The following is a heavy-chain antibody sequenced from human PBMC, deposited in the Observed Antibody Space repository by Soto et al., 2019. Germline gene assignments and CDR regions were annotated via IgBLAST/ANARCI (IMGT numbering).Heavy chain of an antibody. CDR1: GGSISSGGYY. Sequence: QVQLQESGPGLVKPSQTLSLTCTVSGGSISSGGYYWSWIRQHPGKGLEWIGYIYYSGSTYYNPSRKSRVTLSRDTSKNQFSLKLSSVTAADTAVYYCERSMYSSMHYYGMDVWGQGTTVTVSS. V-gene: IGHV4-31*03. CDR3: ERSMYSSMHYYGMDV. J-gene: IGHJ6*02. D-gene: IGHD6-13*01. CDR2: IYYSGST.